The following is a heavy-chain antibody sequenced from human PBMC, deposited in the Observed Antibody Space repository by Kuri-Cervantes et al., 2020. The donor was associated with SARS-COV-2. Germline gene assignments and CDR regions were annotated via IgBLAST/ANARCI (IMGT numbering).Heavy chain of an antibody. D-gene: IGHD7-27*01. CDR3: ARAESETGHTLYFDS. V-gene: IGHV1-2*02. CDR1: GYTFTSYD. CDR2: INPNSGGT. Sequence: GESLKISCKASGYTFTSYDINWVRQATGQGLEWMGWINPNSGGTNYAQKFQGRVTMTRDTSISTAYMELSRLRSDDTAVYYCARAESETGHTLYFDSWGQGTLVTVSS. J-gene: IGHJ4*02.